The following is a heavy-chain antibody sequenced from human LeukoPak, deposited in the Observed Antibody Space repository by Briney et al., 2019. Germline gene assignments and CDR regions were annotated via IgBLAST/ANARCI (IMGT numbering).Heavy chain of an antibody. D-gene: IGHD5-12*01. CDR3: ASHGGL. CDR1: GFSFSSYG. Sequence: GGSLRLSCAASGFSFSSYGMHWVRQAPGKGLEWVAVIWYDGTNKNYADSVKGRFTIPRDNSKNMLYLQMNSLRVEDTALYYCASHGGLWGQGTLVTVSS. J-gene: IGHJ4*02. CDR2: IWYDGTNK. V-gene: IGHV3-33*01.